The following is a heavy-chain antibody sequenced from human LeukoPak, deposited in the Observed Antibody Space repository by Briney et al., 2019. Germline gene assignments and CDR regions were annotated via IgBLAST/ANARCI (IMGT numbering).Heavy chain of an antibody. CDR3: ARDMASTSRGYSYGSPDF. Sequence: QPGGSLRLSCAASGFAFDDYAMHWVRQAPGKGLNWVSLINGDGVYTYYADSVRGRFTISRDNSKNSFYLQMNSLTTEDSALYYCARDMASTSRGYSYGSPDFWGQGTLVTVSS. CDR2: INGDGVYT. CDR1: GFAFDDYA. V-gene: IGHV3-43*02. D-gene: IGHD5-18*01. J-gene: IGHJ4*02.